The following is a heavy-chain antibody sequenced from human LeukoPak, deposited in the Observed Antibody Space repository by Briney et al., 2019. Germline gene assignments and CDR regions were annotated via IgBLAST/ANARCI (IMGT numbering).Heavy chain of an antibody. Sequence: GGSLRLSCAASGFTFTNYAMTWVRQAPGKGLEWVSSISDTYSATYYTDSVKGRFTISRDNSKNTLYLQMNSLRAEDTAVYYCALGSNYYYMDVWGKGTTVTVSS. D-gene: IGHD2-15*01. J-gene: IGHJ6*03. CDR2: ISDTYSAT. CDR1: GFTFTNYA. CDR3: ALGSNYYYMDV. V-gene: IGHV3-23*01.